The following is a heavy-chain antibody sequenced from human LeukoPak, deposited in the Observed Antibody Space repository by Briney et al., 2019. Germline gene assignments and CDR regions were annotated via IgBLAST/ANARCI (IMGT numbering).Heavy chain of an antibody. CDR2: ISYDGSNK. J-gene: IGHJ4*02. CDR3: ARSGAAAGILLDY. Sequence: WGSLRLSCAASGFTFSSYAMHWVRQAPGKGLEWVAVISYDGSNKYYADSVKGRFTISRDNSKNTLYLQMNSLRAEDTAVYYCARSGAAAGILLDYWGQGTLVTVSS. D-gene: IGHD6-13*01. V-gene: IGHV3-30-3*01. CDR1: GFTFSSYA.